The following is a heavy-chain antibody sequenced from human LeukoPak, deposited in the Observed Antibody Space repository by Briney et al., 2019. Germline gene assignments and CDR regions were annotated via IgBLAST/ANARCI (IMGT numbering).Heavy chain of an antibody. V-gene: IGHV5-51*01. D-gene: IGHD6-13*01. CDR3: VRFGLTSSLDY. CDR1: GYRLTDNW. Sequence: LGESLKISCKISGYRLTDNWIGWMRQVPGKGLEWLGLIYPGDSDTRYSPSFQGQVTFSMDMSINTAYLQWSGLKASDTAIYYCVRFGLTSSLDYWGQGTLVTVSS. CDR2: IYPGDSDT. J-gene: IGHJ4*02.